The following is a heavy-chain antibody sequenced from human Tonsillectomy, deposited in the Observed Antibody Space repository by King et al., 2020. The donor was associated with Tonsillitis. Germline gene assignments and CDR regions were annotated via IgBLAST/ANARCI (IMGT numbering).Heavy chain of an antibody. CDR1: GFTFSSYS. D-gene: IGHD6-19*01. CDR3: AREGDLSGWSHLYYFDY. V-gene: IGHV3-21*01. J-gene: IGHJ4*02. Sequence: VQLVESGGGLVKPGGSLRLSCAASGFTFSSYSMNWVRQAPGKGLEWVSSISSSSSYIYYADSVKGRFTISRDNAKNSLYLQMNSLRAEDTAVYYCAREGDLSGWSHLYYFDYWAQGPLVTVSS. CDR2: ISSSSSYI.